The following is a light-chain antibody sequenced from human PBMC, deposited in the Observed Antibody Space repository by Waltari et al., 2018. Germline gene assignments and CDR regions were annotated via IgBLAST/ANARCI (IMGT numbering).Light chain of an antibody. V-gene: IGLV3-1*01. CDR1: HLGHQY. J-gene: IGLJ2*01. CDR2: QNN. Sequence: SYEVTQPPSLSVSPGQTASLTCPGEHLGHQYTSWYQQRPGQSPLLVMHQNNVRPSGIPERFSGSSSGNTATLTISGTLSMDEAVYYCQTWDLIAVTFGGGTQLTVL. CDR3: QTWDLIAVT.